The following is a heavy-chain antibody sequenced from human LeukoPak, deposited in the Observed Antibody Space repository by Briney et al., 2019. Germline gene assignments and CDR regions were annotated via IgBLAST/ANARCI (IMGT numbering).Heavy chain of an antibody. D-gene: IGHD2-2*01. Sequence: SETLSLTCAVYGGSFSGYYWSWIRQPPGKELEWIGEINHSGSTNYNPSLKSRVTISVDTSKNQFSLKLSSVTAADTAVYYCARDIRPYQLLLGAFDYWGQGTLVTVSS. CDR3: ARDIRPYQLLLGAFDY. J-gene: IGHJ4*02. CDR2: INHSGST. V-gene: IGHV4-34*01. CDR1: GGSFSGYY.